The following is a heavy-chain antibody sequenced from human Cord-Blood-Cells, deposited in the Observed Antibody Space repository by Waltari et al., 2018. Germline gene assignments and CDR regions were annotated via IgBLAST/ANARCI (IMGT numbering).Heavy chain of an antibody. D-gene: IGHD6-13*01. CDR3: ARDKGLQQLVFDY. Sequence: EVQLVESGGGLVQPGGSLRLSCAASGFTFSSYWMSWVRQAPGKGLEWVANIKQDGSEKDYVDSVKGRFTISRDNAKNSLYLQMNSLRAEDTAVYYCARDKGLQQLVFDYWGQGTLVTVSS. J-gene: IGHJ4*02. V-gene: IGHV3-7*01. CDR2: IKQDGSEK. CDR1: GFTFSSYW.